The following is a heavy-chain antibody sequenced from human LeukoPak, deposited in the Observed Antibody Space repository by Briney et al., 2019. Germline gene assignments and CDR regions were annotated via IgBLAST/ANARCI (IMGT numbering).Heavy chain of an antibody. CDR1: GFTFTNYW. Sequence: GGSLRLSCAASGFTFTNYWMSWVRQAPGKGLELVANIKQDRSEKYYVDSVKGRFTISRDNAKNSLYLQMNSLRAEDTAVYYCASFPPYMVRTDAFDIWGQGTMVTVSS. J-gene: IGHJ3*02. V-gene: IGHV3-7*01. CDR2: IKQDRSEK. D-gene: IGHD3-10*01. CDR3: ASFPPYMVRTDAFDI.